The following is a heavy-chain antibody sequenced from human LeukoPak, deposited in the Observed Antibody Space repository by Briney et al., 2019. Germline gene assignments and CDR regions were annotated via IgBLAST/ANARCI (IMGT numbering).Heavy chain of an antibody. CDR1: GGSISSGSYY. CDR3: ARDGSHYDILTRTTNPYYYMDV. D-gene: IGHD3-9*01. Sequence: SQTLSLTCTVSGGSISSGSYYWSWIRQPAGKGLEWIGRMYTSGSSNYNPSLKSRVTMSVDTSKNQFSLKLSSVTAADTAVYYCARDGSHYDILTRTTNPYYYMDVWGKGTTVTVSS. CDR2: MYTSGSS. V-gene: IGHV4-61*02. J-gene: IGHJ6*03.